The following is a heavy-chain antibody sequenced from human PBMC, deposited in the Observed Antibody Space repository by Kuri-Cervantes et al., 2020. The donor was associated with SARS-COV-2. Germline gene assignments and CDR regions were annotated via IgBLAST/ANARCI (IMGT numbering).Heavy chain of an antibody. CDR3: GRHRGYCSGGGCYSTGFSFDY. Sequence: GGSLRLSCAASEFTFSSYDMTWVRQAPGMGLEWVSSISSGSDYIYYADSVKGRFTVSRDNAENSLYLQTNSLGVGDTAVYYCGRHRGYCSGGGCYSTGFSFDYWGQGALVTVSS. CDR1: EFTFSSYD. D-gene: IGHD2-15*01. V-gene: IGHV3-21*01. J-gene: IGHJ4*02. CDR2: ISSGSDYI.